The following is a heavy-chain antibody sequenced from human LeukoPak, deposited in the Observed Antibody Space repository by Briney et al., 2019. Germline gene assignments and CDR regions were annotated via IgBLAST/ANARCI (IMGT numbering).Heavy chain of an antibody. CDR1: GFTFSSYG. J-gene: IGHJ4*02. V-gene: IGHV3-30*18. CDR3: AKDHQDRGLDY. CDR2: ISYDGSNK. D-gene: IGHD3-10*01. Sequence: GGSLRVSCAASGFTFSSYGMHWVRQAPGKGLEWVAVISYDGSNKYYADSVKGRFTISRDNSKNTLYLQMNSLRAEDTAVYYCAKDHQDRGLDYWGQGTVVTVSS.